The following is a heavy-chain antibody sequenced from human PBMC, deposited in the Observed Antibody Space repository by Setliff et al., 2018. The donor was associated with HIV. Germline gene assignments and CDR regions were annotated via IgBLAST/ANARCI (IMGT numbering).Heavy chain of an antibody. V-gene: IGHV4-4*07. D-gene: IGHD3-10*01. CDR3: ARGMVRGLRWDS. CDR1: DGSISNYY. CDR2: IFTSGTT. J-gene: IGHJ4*02. Sequence: PSETLSLTCTVSDGSISNYYWNWIRQPAGKGLEWIGRIFTSGTTNYNPSLRSRVTISVDTSKNQFSLKLSSVTAADTAVYYCARGMVRGLRWDSWGQGTLVTVSS.